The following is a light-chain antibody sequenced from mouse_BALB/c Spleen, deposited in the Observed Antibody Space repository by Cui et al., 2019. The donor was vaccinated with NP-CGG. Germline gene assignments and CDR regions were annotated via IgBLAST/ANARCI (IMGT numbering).Light chain of an antibody. Sequence: QAVVTPESALTTSPGETVTLTCRSSTGAVTTSNYANWVQERPDHLFTGLIGGTNNRVPGVPARFSGSLIGDKAALTITGAQTEDEAMYFCALWYSNHWVFGGGTKLAVL. J-gene: IGLJ1*01. CDR1: TGAVTTSNY. CDR3: ALWYSNHWV. CDR2: GTN. V-gene: IGLV1*01.